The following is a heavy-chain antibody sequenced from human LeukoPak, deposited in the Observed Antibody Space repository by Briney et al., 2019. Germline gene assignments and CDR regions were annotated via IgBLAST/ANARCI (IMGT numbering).Heavy chain of an antibody. V-gene: IGHV4-59*12. D-gene: IGHD4-17*01. CDR1: GGSISNYY. Sequence: SETLSLTCTVSGGSISNYYWSWIRQSPGKGLEWIGYVHYSGSTNYNPSLRSRVTISEDTSRNQFSLKLTSVTAADTAVYYCARDSVASDYGDYVEGFDIWGQGTMVTVSS. J-gene: IGHJ3*02. CDR3: ARDSVASDYGDYVEGFDI. CDR2: VHYSGST.